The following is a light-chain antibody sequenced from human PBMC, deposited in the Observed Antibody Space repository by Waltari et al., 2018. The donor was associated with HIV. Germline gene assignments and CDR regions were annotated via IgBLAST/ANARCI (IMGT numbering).Light chain of an antibody. Sequence: QSALTQPRSVSGSPGQSVTISCTGTSSDVGNYNYVSWYQQHPGKAPKFMIYDVSKRPSGVPYRCAGSKSGNTASLTISGLQAEDEADYYCCSYAGSYTLGVFGGGTKVTVL. CDR2: DVS. J-gene: IGLJ2*01. CDR1: SSDVGNYNY. V-gene: IGLV2-11*01. CDR3: CSYAGSYTLGV.